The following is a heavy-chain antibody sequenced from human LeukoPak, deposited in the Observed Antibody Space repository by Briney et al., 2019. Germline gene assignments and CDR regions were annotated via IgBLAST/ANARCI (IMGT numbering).Heavy chain of an antibody. CDR2: ITSSSSTM. J-gene: IGHJ4*02. Sequence: GGSLRLSCAASGFSFSSYSMNWVRQAPGKGLEWVSYITSSSSTMHYADAVKGRFAISRDNAKNSLYLKMNSLRAEDTAVYYCARSGSGWYVDYWGQGTLVTVSS. CDR1: GFSFSSYS. CDR3: ARSGSGWYVDY. V-gene: IGHV3-48*01. D-gene: IGHD6-19*01.